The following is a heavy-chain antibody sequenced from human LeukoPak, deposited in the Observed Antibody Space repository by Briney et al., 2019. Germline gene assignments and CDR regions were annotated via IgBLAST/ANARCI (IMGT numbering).Heavy chain of an antibody. D-gene: IGHD1-26*01. CDR2: INHSGST. Sequence: SETLSLTCAVYGGSFSGYYWSWIRQPSGKGLERIGEINHSGSTNYNPSLKSRVTISVDTSKNQFSLKLSSVTAADTAVYYCASRPRRGSGSYYNWFDPWGQGTLVTVSS. J-gene: IGHJ5*02. CDR1: GGSFSGYY. V-gene: IGHV4-34*01. CDR3: ASRPRRGSGSYYNWFDP.